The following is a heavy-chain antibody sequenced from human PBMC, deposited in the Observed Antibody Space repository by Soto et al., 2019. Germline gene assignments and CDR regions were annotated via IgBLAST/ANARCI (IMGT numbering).Heavy chain of an antibody. CDR2: IIPIFGTA. Sequence: GASVKVSCKASGGTFSSYAISWVRQAPGQGLEWMGGIIPIFGTANYAQKFQGRVTITADESTSTAYMELSSLRSEDTAVYYCARVSPPEYDFWSGYPSDYYYYYGMDVWGQGTTVTVSS. V-gene: IGHV1-69*13. J-gene: IGHJ6*02. CDR3: ARVSPPEYDFWSGYPSDYYYYYGMDV. CDR1: GGTFSSYA. D-gene: IGHD3-3*01.